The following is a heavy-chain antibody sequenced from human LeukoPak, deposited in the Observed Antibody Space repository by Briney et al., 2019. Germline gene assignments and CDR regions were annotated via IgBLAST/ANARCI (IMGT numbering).Heavy chain of an antibody. CDR2: IKQDGTEK. D-gene: IGHD6-19*01. Sequence: PAGGSLRLSCAASGFTFGTYWMGWVRQAPGKGMEWVANIKQDGTEKSYVDSVKGRFTISRDNVKNSVYLQMHSLRADDTAIYYCVRDTYRTAVAGSSGLGHWGQGTLVTVSS. CDR3: VRDTYRTAVAGSSGLGH. CDR1: GFTFGTYW. V-gene: IGHV3-7*01. J-gene: IGHJ4*02.